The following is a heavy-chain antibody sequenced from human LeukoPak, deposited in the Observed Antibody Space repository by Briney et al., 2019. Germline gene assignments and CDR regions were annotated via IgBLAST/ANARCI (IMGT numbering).Heavy chain of an antibody. CDR1: GFTFNSYW. CDR2: SNTDGSST. Sequence: GGSLRLSCTASGFTFNSYWMHWVRQAPGKGLEWVSRSNTDGSSTSYADSVKGRFTISRDNAKNTLYLQMNSLRAEDTAVYYCARDRKAFNWFDSWGQGTLVTVSS. V-gene: IGHV3-74*01. J-gene: IGHJ5*01. CDR3: ARDRKAFNWFDS. D-gene: IGHD1-14*01.